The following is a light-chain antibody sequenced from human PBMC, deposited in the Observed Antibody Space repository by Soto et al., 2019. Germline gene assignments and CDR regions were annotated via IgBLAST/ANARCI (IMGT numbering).Light chain of an antibody. Sequence: IQLTQSPSSLSASVGDRVTISCRASQGISSALAWYQRKPGNAPRLLIYDASSLHSGVPSRFSGSGSWTDFTLTISSLQPEDFGSYYCQHVSDYPRAFGQWTMMDSK. CDR1: QGISSA. J-gene: IGKJ2*01. CDR3: QHVSDYPRA. V-gene: IGKV1D-13*01. CDR2: DAS.